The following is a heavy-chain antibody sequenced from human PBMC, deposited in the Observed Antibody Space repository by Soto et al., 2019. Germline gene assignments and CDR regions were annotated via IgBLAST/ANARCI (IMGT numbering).Heavy chain of an antibody. CDR1: GGSISSYY. J-gene: IGHJ4*02. Sequence: SETLSLTCTVSGGSISSYYWSWIRQPPGKGLEWIGYIYYSGSTNYNPSLKSRVTISVDTSKIQCSLKLSSVTAADTAVYYCARGRAVAPYYFDYWGQGTLVTVSS. CDR3: ARGRAVAPYYFDY. V-gene: IGHV4-59*01. CDR2: IYYSGST. D-gene: IGHD6-19*01.